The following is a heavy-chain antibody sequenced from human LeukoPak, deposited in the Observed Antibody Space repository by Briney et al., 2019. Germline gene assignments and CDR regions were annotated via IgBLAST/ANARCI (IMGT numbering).Heavy chain of an antibody. J-gene: IGHJ4*02. CDR3: AREKQSGGTPFDY. CDR2: IYSDGGT. Sequence: GGSLRLSCAASGFSVSNSYMSWVRQAPGKGLEWVSVIYSDGGTNYADSVKGRFTISRDKSKNTLYLQMNSLRDEDTAVYYCAREKQSGGTPFDYWGQGSLVTVSS. V-gene: IGHV3-66*01. D-gene: IGHD1-26*01. CDR1: GFSVSNSY.